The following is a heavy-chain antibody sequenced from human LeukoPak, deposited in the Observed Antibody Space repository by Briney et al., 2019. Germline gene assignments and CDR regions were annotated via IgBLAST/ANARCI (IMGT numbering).Heavy chain of an antibody. V-gene: IGHV3-23*01. CDR2: FRGSGDFT. D-gene: IGHD6-19*01. CDR3: ARVEKTVAAYDS. CDR1: GFTLSSYT. Sequence: GGSLRLSCAASGFTLSSYTMAWVRQTPGEGLQWVAGFRGSGDFTFYADSVRGRFTISRDSSRNTLFLQMNNLRVDDTALYYCARVEKTVAAYDSWGQGTLVTVSS. J-gene: IGHJ5*01.